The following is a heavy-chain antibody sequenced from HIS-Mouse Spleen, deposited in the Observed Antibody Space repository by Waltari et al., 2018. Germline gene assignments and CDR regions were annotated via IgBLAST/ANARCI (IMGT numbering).Heavy chain of an antibody. Sequence: QLQLQESGPGLVKPSETLSLTCTVSGGSISSSSYYWGWIRQPPGKGREWVWGIYYGWVTYYNPSLKSRVTISVDTSKNQFSLKLSSVTAADTAVYYCAREIPYSSSWYDWYFDLWGRGTLVTVSS. J-gene: IGHJ2*01. D-gene: IGHD6-13*01. V-gene: IGHV4-39*07. CDR3: AREIPYSSSWYDWYFDL. CDR2: IYYGWVT. CDR1: GGSISSSSYY.